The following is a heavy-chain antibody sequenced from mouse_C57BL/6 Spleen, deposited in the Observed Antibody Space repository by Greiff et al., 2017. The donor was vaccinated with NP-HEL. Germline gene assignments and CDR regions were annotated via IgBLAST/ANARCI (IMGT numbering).Heavy chain of an antibody. CDR2: IDPEDGDT. D-gene: IGHD1-1*01. CDR1: GFNIKDYY. V-gene: IGHV14-1*01. J-gene: IGHJ4*01. Sequence: DVKLVESGAELVRPGASVKLSCTASGFNIKDYYMHWVKQRPEQGLEWIGRIDPEDGDTEYAPKFQGKATMTADTSSNTAYLQLSSLTSEDTAVYYCTTGYYGSSSYAMDYWGQGTSVTVSS. CDR3: TTGYYGSSSYAMDY.